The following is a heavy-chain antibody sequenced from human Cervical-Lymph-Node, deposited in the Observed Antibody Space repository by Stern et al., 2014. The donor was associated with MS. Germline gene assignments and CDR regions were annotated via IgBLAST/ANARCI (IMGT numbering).Heavy chain of an antibody. D-gene: IGHD6-13*01. CDR3: ARHQGGVAAF. CDR1: GDTFNNFD. J-gene: IGHJ4*02. CDR2: ITPLFGTA. Sequence: EQLVESGAEVKKPGSSVKVSCKASGDTFNNFDIGWVRQAPGQGPGWLGGITPLFGTANYAQRLQDRVTFTADESTSTTYMELSRLRSEDTAIYYCARHQGGVAAFWGQGTLVTVSS. V-gene: IGHV1-69*01.